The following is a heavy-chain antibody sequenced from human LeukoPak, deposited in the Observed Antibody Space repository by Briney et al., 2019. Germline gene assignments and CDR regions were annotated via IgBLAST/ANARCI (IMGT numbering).Heavy chain of an antibody. Sequence: APVKVSCKASGYTFTSYGISWVRQAPGQGLEWMGWISAYNGNTNYAQKLQGRVTMTTDTSTSTAYMELRSLRSDDTAVYYCARAAYYYDSSPNWFDPWGQGTLVTVSS. J-gene: IGHJ5*02. V-gene: IGHV1-18*01. CDR1: GYTFTSYG. D-gene: IGHD3-22*01. CDR3: ARAAYYYDSSPNWFDP. CDR2: ISAYNGNT.